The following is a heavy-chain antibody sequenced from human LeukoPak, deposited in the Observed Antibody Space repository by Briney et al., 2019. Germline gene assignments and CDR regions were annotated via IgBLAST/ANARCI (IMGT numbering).Heavy chain of an antibody. J-gene: IGHJ4*02. Sequence: SETLSLTCTVPGGSISSYYWSWIRQPPGKGLEWIGYIYYSGSTNYNPSLKSRVTISVDTSKNQFSLKLSSVTAADTAVYNCARGVVTAYFDYWGQGTLVTVSS. V-gene: IGHV4-59*01. D-gene: IGHD2-21*02. CDR2: IYYSGST. CDR1: GGSISSYY. CDR3: ARGVVTAYFDY.